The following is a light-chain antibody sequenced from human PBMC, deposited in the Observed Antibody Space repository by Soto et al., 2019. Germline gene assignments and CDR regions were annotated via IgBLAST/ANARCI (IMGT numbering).Light chain of an antibody. CDR2: GTS. Sequence: ENVLTQSPGTLSLSPGERATLSCRASQSVTSSYLAWYQQKPGQAPSLLIYGTSSRATVIPDRFSGSGSGTDFTLTISRLEPEDFAVYYCQQYDSSHLTFGGGTKVEIK. CDR1: QSVTSSY. V-gene: IGKV3-20*01. J-gene: IGKJ4*01. CDR3: QQYDSSHLT.